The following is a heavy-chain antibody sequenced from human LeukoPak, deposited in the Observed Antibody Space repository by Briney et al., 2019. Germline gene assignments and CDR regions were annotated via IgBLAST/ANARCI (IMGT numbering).Heavy chain of an antibody. CDR3: ARGYSDLSSSWYLYYFDS. V-gene: IGHV4-59*01. J-gene: IGHJ4*02. D-gene: IGHD6-13*01. CDR1: GDSISSYY. CDR2: IYYSGTT. Sequence: SETLSLTCTVSGDSISSYYWSWIRQPPGKGLEWIGDIYYSGTTNYNPSLKSRVTISVDTSENQFSLKLSSVTAADTAVYYCARGYSDLSSSWYLYYFDSWGQGTLVTVSS.